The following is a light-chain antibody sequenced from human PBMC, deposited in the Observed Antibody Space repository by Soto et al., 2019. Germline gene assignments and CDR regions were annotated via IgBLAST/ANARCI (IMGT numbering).Light chain of an antibody. V-gene: IGKV1-5*01. CDR1: QSISSW. CDR2: DAS. J-gene: IGKJ1*01. CDR3: QQYNSYWT. Sequence: DIQMTQSPSTLSASVGDRVTITCRASQSISSWLAWYQQKPGKAPKLLIYDASSLESGGPSRFSGSGSGTEFNLTISSLQPDDFATYYCQQYNSYWTFGQGTKVDIK.